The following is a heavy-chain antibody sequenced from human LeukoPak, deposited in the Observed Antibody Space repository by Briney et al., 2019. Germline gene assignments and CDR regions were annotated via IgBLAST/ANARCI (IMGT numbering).Heavy chain of an antibody. D-gene: IGHD3-10*01. CDR1: GGSISSYY. J-gene: IGHJ3*02. CDR3: ARVITMVRGHGSVDAFDI. V-gene: IGHV4-4*07. Sequence: SETLSLTCTVSGGSISSYYLSWIRQPAGKGLEWIGRIYSRGTTYNPSLKSRVTMSADTSRNHVSLTLNSVTAADTAVYYCARVITMVRGHGSVDAFDIWGQGTMVTVSS. CDR2: IYSRGT.